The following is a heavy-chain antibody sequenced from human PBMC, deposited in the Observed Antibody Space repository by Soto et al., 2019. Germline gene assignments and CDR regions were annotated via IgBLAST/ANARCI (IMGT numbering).Heavy chain of an antibody. CDR2: IYYSGST. CDR3: ARGGYDFWSGYYTWPHW. J-gene: IGHJ4*02. D-gene: IGHD3-3*01. V-gene: IGHV4-59*12. CDR1: GGSISSYY. Sequence: PSETLSLTCTVSGGSISSYYWSWIRQPPGKGLEWIGYIYYSGSTNYNPSLKSRVTISVDTSKNQFSLKLSSVTAADTAVYYCARGGYDFWSGYYTWPHWWGQGTLVTVS.